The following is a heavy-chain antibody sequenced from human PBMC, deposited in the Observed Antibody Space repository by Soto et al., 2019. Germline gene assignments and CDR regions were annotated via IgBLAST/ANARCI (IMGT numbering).Heavy chain of an antibody. J-gene: IGHJ4*02. CDR1: GGSISSYY. Sequence: PSETLSLTCTVSGGSISSYYWSWIRQPPGKGLEWIGYIYYSGSTNYNPSLKSRVTISVDTSKNQFSLKPSSVTAADTAMYYCARERAVAGTIDYWGQGTLVTVSS. CDR2: IYYSGST. V-gene: IGHV4-59*01. D-gene: IGHD6-19*01. CDR3: ARERAVAGTIDY.